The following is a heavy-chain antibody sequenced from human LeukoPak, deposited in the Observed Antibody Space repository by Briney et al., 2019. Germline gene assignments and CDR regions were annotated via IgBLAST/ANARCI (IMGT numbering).Heavy chain of an antibody. CDR1: GGSISTTNW. Sequence: PSETLSLTCGVPGGSISTTNWWTWVRPPPGEGLEWIGEVHLSGRTHYNPSLESRVTMSVDMSENHISLRLTSVTAADTAVYYCAREGGPYRPLDYSGQGTLVTVSS. CDR3: AREGGPYRPLDY. V-gene: IGHV4-4*02. CDR2: VHLSGRT. J-gene: IGHJ4*02.